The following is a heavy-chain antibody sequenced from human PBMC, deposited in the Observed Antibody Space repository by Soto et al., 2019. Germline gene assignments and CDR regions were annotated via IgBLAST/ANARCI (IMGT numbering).Heavy chain of an antibody. Sequence: QVQLQESGPGLMKPSGTLSLTCAVSGGSITSNWWSWVRQPPGKGLEWIAEIFHTGSANYNPSLMSRCTISMDKSKKHLAHNLSSVTAADTAVYYCARHIAVSGTRSFDHWGQGTLVTVSS. CDR3: ARHIAVSGTRSFDH. J-gene: IGHJ4*02. CDR1: GGSITSNW. CDR2: IFHTGSA. D-gene: IGHD2-21*01. V-gene: IGHV4-4*02.